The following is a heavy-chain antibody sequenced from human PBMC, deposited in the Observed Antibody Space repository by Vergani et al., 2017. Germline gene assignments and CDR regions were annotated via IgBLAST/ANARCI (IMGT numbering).Heavy chain of an antibody. D-gene: IGHD5-18*01. J-gene: IGHJ4*02. V-gene: IGHV1-18*01. Sequence: VQLVESGAEVKKPGASVKVSCKASGYTFSTYGISWVRQAPGQGLEWMGWISAYNGNTNYPEKFQGRLTMTTDTSTRTAYMELRSLRSDDTAVYYCARDLAGGYSYGYGYWGQGTLVTVSS. CDR3: ARDLAGGYSYGYGY. CDR1: GYTFSTYG. CDR2: ISAYNGNT.